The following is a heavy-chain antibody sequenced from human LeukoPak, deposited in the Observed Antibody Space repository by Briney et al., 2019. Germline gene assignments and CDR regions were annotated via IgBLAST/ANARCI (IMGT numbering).Heavy chain of an antibody. CDR2: ISGSGGST. CDR3: AKGRRDETFFYDSPPDY. Sequence: PGGSLTLSCAASGFTFSSYAMSGVRQATGRGLEWVSAISGSGGSTYFAVSVKGRFTISRDNSKSSLYLQMNSLRAEDTSLYYCAKGRRDETFFYDSPPDYWGQGTLVTVSS. CDR1: GFTFSSYA. V-gene: IGHV3-23*01. D-gene: IGHD3-22*01. J-gene: IGHJ4*02.